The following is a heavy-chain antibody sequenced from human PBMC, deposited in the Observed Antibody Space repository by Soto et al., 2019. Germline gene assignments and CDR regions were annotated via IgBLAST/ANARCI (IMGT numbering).Heavy chain of an antibody. CDR1: GASVSSGGYS. Sequence: QVQLKESGSTRVRPSQTLSLTCSVSGASVSSGGYSWSWTRQPPGKGLEWIGFISPFGTPDNNPSLKSRVTISVDRSKNHISLELSSVTAADTAVYYCSRGVLAWGPGTLVTVSS. D-gene: IGHD2-8*01. J-gene: IGHJ5*02. CDR3: SRGVLA. CDR2: ISPFGTP. V-gene: IGHV4-30-2*01.